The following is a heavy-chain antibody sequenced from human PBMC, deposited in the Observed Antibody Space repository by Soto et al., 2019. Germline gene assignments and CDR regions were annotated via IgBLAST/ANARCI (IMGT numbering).Heavy chain of an antibody. Sequence: QVQLVQSGAEMKKPGSSVKVSCQSSGGTFNTYAMNWVRQAPGQGPEWMGDISPMFGAANYAPKFQGRVTITADESTGTSYMQLSSLTPEDTARYFCAREVQVHTPAFVYWGQGTLVTVSS. D-gene: IGHD3-10*01. V-gene: IGHV1-69*19. CDR2: ISPMFGAA. CDR3: AREVQVHTPAFVY. J-gene: IGHJ4*02. CDR1: GGTFNTYA.